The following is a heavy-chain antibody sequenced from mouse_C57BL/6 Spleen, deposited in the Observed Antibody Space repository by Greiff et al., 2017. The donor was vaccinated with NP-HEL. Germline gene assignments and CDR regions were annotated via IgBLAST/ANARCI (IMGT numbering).Heavy chain of an antibody. CDR3: TRCDGYYVDYAMDY. D-gene: IGHD2-3*01. V-gene: IGHV5-9-1*02. J-gene: IGHJ4*01. Sequence: EVQRVESGEGLVKPGGSLKLSCAASGFTFSSYAMSWVRQTPEKRLEWVAYISSGGDYIYYADTVKGRFTISRDNARNTLYLQMSSLKSEDTAMYYCTRCDGYYVDYAMDYWGQGTSVTVSS. CDR2: ISSGGDYI. CDR1: GFTFSSYA.